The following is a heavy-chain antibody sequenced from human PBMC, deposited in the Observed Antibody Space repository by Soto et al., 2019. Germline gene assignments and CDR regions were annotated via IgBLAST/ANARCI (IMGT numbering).Heavy chain of an antibody. CDR2: IWYDGSNK. D-gene: IGHD4-17*01. Sequence: QVQLVESGGGVVQPGRSLRLSCAASGFTFSAYGMHWVRQAPGKGLEWVAVIWYDGSNKNYADSVKGRFTIARDKSKNTLYLQMNSLRVEDTAVYYCARDPHDYGVPYWYFDLWGRGTLVTVSS. V-gene: IGHV3-33*01. J-gene: IGHJ2*01. CDR1: GFTFSAYG. CDR3: ARDPHDYGVPYWYFDL.